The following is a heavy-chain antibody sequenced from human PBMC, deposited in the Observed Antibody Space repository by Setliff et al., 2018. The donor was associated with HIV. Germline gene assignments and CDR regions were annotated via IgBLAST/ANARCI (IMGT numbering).Heavy chain of an antibody. V-gene: IGHV4-39*01. J-gene: IGHJ4*02. D-gene: IGHD3-10*01. CDR3: ARSVYGSGTYPLDI. Sequence: PSETLSLTCTVSGASITTDTYYWAWIRQPPGKGLEWIGSIYHRGSTHHNPSLKSRVTFSVDTSKNQFSLKLSSVTAADTAVYYCARSVYGSGTYPLDIWGLGILVTVSS. CDR2: IYHRGST. CDR1: GASITTDTYY.